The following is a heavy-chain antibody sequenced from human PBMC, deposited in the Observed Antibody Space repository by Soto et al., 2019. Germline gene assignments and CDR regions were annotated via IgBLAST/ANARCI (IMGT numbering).Heavy chain of an antibody. D-gene: IGHD2-8*01. J-gene: IGHJ6*02. V-gene: IGHV1-18*01. CDR3: ARDPYHVLMVNAPNLYGMDV. CDR2: ISGYNGNT. Sequence: GASVKVSCKASGYTFTNYGSSWVRQAPGQGLEWMGWISGYNGNTNYPQSLQGRLTMTTDTSTTTAYMELRSLRSDDTAVYYCARDPYHVLMVNAPNLYGMDVWGQGTTVTVSS. CDR1: GYTFTNYG.